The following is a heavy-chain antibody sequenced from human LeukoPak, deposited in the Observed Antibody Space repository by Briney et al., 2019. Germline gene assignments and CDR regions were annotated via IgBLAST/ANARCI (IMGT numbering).Heavy chain of an antibody. CDR3: ARMLAVGHFDY. V-gene: IGHV4-59*08. CDR1: GGSISSYY. CDR2: IYYSGGT. J-gene: IGHJ4*02. Sequence: SETLSLTCTVSGGSISSYYWSWIRQPPGKGLEWIGYIYYSGGTSYNPSLMSRVTISVDTSKNQFSLNLSSVTAADTAVYYCARMLAVGHFDYWGQGTLVPVSS. D-gene: IGHD6-13*01.